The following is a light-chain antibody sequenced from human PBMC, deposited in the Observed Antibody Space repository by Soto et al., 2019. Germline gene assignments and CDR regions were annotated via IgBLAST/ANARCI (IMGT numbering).Light chain of an antibody. V-gene: IGKV3-20*01. J-gene: IGKJ4*01. CDR1: QSVSSSY. CDR3: PQDGSSPRT. Sequence: EIVLTQSPGTLSLSPGERATLSCRASQSVSSSYLAWYQQKPGQAPRLLIYGASSRATGVPDRFSGSGSGTDFTLTISRLEPEDWAEYSCPQDGSSPRTCGGGTKVDIK. CDR2: GAS.